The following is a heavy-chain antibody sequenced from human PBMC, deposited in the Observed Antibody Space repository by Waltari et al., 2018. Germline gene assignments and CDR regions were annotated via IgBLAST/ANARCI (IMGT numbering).Heavy chain of an antibody. V-gene: IGHV2-5*01. CDR1: GFSLSTSGVG. Sequence: QITLKESGPTLVKPTQTLTLTCTFSGFSLSTSGVGVGWIRHPPGKALEWLALIYWNDDKRYSPELKSRLTITKDTTKNQVVLTMTNMDPVDTATYYCAHRRPVDYDCWSGYPDVWGQGTTVTVSS. CDR3: AHRRPVDYDCWSGYPDV. J-gene: IGHJ6*02. D-gene: IGHD3-3*01. CDR2: IYWNDDK.